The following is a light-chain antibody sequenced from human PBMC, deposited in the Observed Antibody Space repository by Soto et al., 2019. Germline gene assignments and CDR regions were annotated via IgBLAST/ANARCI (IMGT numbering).Light chain of an antibody. CDR1: QNVGND. CDR3: QQRSNWPPT. J-gene: IGKJ4*01. CDR2: SPS. V-gene: IGKV3-11*01. Sequence: DIVLTQSPATLSLSPGERATLACRASQNVGNDLVWNHQQRGQAPRLLIYSPSNRATGIPARFSGSGSGTDFTLTISSLEPEDFAAYYCQQRSNWPPTFGGGTKVEIK.